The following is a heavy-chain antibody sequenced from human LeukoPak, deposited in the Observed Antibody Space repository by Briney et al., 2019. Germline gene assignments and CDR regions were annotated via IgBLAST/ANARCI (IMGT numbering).Heavy chain of an antibody. CDR3: AREGTIVGATHLVDY. D-gene: IGHD1-26*01. CDR2: INPNIGGT. CDR1: GYTFTDYY. V-gene: IGHV1-2*02. J-gene: IGHJ4*02. Sequence: GASVKVSCKASGYTFTDYYVHWVRQAPGQGLEWMGWINPNIGGTNYAQKFQGRVTMTRDTYISTAYMELSRLRSDDTAVYYCAREGTIVGATHLVDYWGQGKPFTVSS.